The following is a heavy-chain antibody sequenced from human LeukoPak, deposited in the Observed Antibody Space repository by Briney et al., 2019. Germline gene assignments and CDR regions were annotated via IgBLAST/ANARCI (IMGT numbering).Heavy chain of an antibody. J-gene: IGHJ4*02. CDR2: INAGNGNT. CDR1: GYAFTFYA. CDR3: ARGGAATQWNYFDY. Sequence: ASVKVSCKASGYAFTFYAMHWVRQAPGQGLEWMGWINAGNGNTKYSQKFQGRATITRDTSASTAYMELISLRPEDTAVYYCARGGAATQWNYFDYWGQGTLVPVSS. V-gene: IGHV1-3*01. D-gene: IGHD2-15*01.